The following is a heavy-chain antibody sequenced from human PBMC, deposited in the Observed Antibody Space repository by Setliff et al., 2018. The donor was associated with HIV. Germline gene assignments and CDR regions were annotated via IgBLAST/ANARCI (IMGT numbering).Heavy chain of an antibody. Sequence: PSETLSLTCAVSGGSISTSSYYWSWIRQPAGKGLEWIGRIYTSGSTNYNPSLKSRVTISVDTSKNQFSLKLSSVTAADTAVYYCARDRGSGSWFDFWGQGTLVTVSS. J-gene: IGHJ4*02. CDR1: GGSISTSSYY. V-gene: IGHV4-61*02. D-gene: IGHD1-26*01. CDR2: IYTSGST. CDR3: ARDRGSGSWFDF.